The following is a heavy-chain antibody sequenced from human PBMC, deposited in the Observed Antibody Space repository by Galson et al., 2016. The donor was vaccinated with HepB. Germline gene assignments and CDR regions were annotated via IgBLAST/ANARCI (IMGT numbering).Heavy chain of an antibody. CDR2: MSYDGSSK. V-gene: IGHV3-30-3*01. CDR3: ARDYCGGSGCPPGGY. D-gene: IGHD6-25*01. CDR1: GFTLSYYA. J-gene: IGHJ4*02. Sequence: SLRLSCAASGFTLSYYAMYWVRQAPGKGLEWVAVMSYDGSSKNYADSVKGRFTISRDNSKSTLYLQMNSLRAEDTAVYYCARDYCGGSGCPPGGYWGQGTLVTVSA.